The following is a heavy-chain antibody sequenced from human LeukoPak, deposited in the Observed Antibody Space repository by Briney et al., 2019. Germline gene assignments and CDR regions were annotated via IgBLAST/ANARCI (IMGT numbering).Heavy chain of an antibody. J-gene: IGHJ4*02. D-gene: IGHD3-22*01. CDR3: AKENYSDSSGYFSFYFDY. V-gene: IGHV3-30*18. CDR2: ISYDGSNK. CDR1: GFTFSSYG. Sequence: QSGGSLRLSCAASGFTFSSYGMHWVRQAPGKGLEWVAIISYDGSNKYYADSVKGRFTISRDNSNNTLYLQMNSLRAEDTAVYYCAKENYSDSSGYFSFYFDYWGQGTLVTVSS.